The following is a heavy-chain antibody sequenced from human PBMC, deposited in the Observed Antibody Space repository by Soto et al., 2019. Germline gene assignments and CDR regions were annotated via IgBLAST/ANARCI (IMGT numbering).Heavy chain of an antibody. CDR2: LSGTGDSA. V-gene: IGHV3-23*01. D-gene: IGHD3-10*01. Sequence: EVQLLESGGGLVQPGGALRLSCAASGFTFSSYALSWVRQAPGQGLEWVSALSGTGDSADYANSVKGRFTISRDDSKTTLYLVMSSLRVEDTAIYYCARDNGNYGSGSFAHWGQGTLVTVSS. CDR1: GFTFSSYA. J-gene: IGHJ4*02. CDR3: ARDNGNYGSGSFAH.